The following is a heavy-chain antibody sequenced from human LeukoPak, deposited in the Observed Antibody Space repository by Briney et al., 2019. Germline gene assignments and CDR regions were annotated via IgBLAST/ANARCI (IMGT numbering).Heavy chain of an antibody. D-gene: IGHD3-22*01. CDR1: GFTFTSYA. CDR2: ISGSGGST. Sequence: GGSLRLSCAASGFTFTSYAMSWVRQAPGRGLEWVSAISGSGGSTYYADSVKGRFTISRDNSKNTLYLQMNSLRAEDTAVYYCAKKGYYDGSGYYMYYFDHWGQGTLVTVSS. V-gene: IGHV3-23*01. J-gene: IGHJ4*02. CDR3: AKKGYYDGSGYYMYYFDH.